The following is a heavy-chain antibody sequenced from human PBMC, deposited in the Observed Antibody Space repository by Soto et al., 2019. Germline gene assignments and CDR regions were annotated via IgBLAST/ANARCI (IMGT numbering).Heavy chain of an antibody. CDR2: INAGNGNT. Sequence: QVQLVQSGAEVKKPGASVKVSCKASGYTFTSYAMHWVRQAPGQRLEWIGWINAGNGNTKYSQKFQARVTTTRDTSASTAYMELSRLRSEDTAVYYCALHFGSSYGYQYYFDYWGQGTLVTVSS. J-gene: IGHJ4*02. D-gene: IGHD5-18*01. CDR3: ALHFGSSYGYQYYFDY. V-gene: IGHV1-3*01. CDR1: GYTFTSYA.